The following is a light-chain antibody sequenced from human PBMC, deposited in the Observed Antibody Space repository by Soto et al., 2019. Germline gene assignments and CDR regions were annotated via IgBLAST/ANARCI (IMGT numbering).Light chain of an antibody. CDR3: QQFGSSHQT. CDR2: SVS. J-gene: IGKJ2*01. CDR1: QSVRGA. V-gene: IGKV3-20*01. Sequence: EIVLTQSPGTLSLSPVERATLSCRASQSVRGALAWYQQKPGQAPRILIYSVSNRATGIPDRFSGSGSGTDFTLTISRLEPEDFAVYYCQQFGSSHQTFGQGNKLEIK.